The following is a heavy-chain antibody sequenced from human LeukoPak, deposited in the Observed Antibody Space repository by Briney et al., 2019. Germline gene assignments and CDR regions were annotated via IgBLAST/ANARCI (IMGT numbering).Heavy chain of an antibody. CDR1: GFTFSIYS. J-gene: IGHJ5*01. CDR2: ISDSSSAI. CDR3: ARGYGTSWFYS. D-gene: IGHD6-13*01. V-gene: IGHV3-48*04. Sequence: QPGGSLRLSCAASGFTFSIYSTTWVRQTPGKGPEWVSYISDSSSAIYYADSVEGRFTISRDNDKNSLYLQMNSLRVDDTAVYYCARGYGTSWFYSWGQGTLVTVSS.